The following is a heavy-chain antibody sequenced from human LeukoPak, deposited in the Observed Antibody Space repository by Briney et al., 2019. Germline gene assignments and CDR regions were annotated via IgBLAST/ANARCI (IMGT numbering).Heavy chain of an antibody. CDR2: IYSGGST. D-gene: IGHD1-26*01. CDR1: GFTVSSNY. J-gene: IGHJ1*01. Sequence: GSLRLSCAASGFTVSSNYMSWVRQAPGKGLEWVSVIYSGGSTYYADSVKGRFTISRDNSKNTLYLQMNSLRAEDTAVYYCAKDLGATKPEYFQHWGQGTLVTVSS. CDR3: AKDLGATKPEYFQH. V-gene: IGHV3-53*01.